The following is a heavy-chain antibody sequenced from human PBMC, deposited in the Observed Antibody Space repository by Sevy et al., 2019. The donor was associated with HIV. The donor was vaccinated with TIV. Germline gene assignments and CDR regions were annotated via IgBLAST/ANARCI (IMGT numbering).Heavy chain of an antibody. CDR3: ARDRDITFGGGDAFDI. CDR1: GGTFDTYS. J-gene: IGHJ3*02. Sequence: ASVKVSCKASGGTFDTYSISWLRQAPGQGPEWMGGITPMFGTANYAQNIQGRVTIAADKFTSTAYMELSSLTSEDSAVYYCARDRDITFGGGDAFDIWGQGTKVTVSS. D-gene: IGHD3-16*01. V-gene: IGHV1-69*06. CDR2: ITPMFGTA.